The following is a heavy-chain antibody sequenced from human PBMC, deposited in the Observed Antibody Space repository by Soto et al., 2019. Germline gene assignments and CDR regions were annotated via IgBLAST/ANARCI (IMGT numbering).Heavy chain of an antibody. CDR2: INHSGST. V-gene: IGHV4-34*01. CDR3: AREGPNGIAVAGPIYYFDY. J-gene: IGHJ4*02. D-gene: IGHD6-19*01. CDR1: GGSFSGYY. Sequence: SETLSLTCAVYGGSFSGYYWSWIRQPPGKGLEWIGEINHSGSTNCNPSLKSRVTISVDTSKNQLSLKLSSVTAADTAVYYCAREGPNGIAVAGPIYYFDYWGQGTLVTVSS.